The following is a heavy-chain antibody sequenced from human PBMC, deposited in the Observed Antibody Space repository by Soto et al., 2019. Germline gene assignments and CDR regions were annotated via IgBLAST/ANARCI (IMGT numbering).Heavy chain of an antibody. D-gene: IGHD2-2*01. CDR2: ISYDGSNK. J-gene: IGHJ6*02. Sequence: QVQLVESGGGVVQPGRSLRLSCAASGFTFSSYAMHWVRQAPGKGLEWVAVISYDGSNKYYADSVKGRFTISRDNSKNTLYLQMNSLRAEDTAVYYCARDKVVVPAAAYYYGMDVWGQGTTVTVSS. V-gene: IGHV3-30-3*01. CDR1: GFTFSSYA. CDR3: ARDKVVVPAAAYYYGMDV.